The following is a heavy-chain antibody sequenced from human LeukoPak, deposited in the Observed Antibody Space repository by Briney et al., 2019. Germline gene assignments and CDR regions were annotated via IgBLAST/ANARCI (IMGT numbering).Heavy chain of an antibody. V-gene: IGHV3-30-3*01. CDR1: GFTFSSYT. J-gene: IGHJ4*02. D-gene: IGHD3-10*01. CDR3: ASPRAMVRGVINY. CDR2: ISFDRGDK. Sequence: GGSLRLSCAASGFTFSSYTMHWVRQAPDKGLEWVAVISFDRGDKYYADSVKGRFTISRDNSKNTLYLQMNSLRAEDTAVYYCASPRAMVRGVINYWGQGTLVTVSS.